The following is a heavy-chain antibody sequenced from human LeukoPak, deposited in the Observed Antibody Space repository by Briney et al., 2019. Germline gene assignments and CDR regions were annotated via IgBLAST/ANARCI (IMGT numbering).Heavy chain of an antibody. V-gene: IGHV3-74*01. CDR3: VRVGLTMAVPGLHAFDI. Sequence: QAGGSLRLSCAASRFTFSSYWMHWVRQAPGKGLVWVSRINTDGSTTNYADSVKGRFTISRDNAKNTLDLQMNSLRADDTAMYYCVRVGLTMAVPGLHAFDIWGQWTIVSVSS. CDR2: INTDGSTT. J-gene: IGHJ3*02. CDR1: RFTFSSYW. D-gene: IGHD3-10*01.